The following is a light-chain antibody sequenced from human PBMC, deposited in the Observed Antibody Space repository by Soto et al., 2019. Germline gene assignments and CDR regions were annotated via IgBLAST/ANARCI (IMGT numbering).Light chain of an antibody. V-gene: IGLV2-14*01. CDR2: DVS. J-gene: IGLJ1*01. CDR1: SSDIGAYNY. CDR3: SSYSSATTYV. Sequence: QSALTQPASVSGSPGQSITISCTGTSSDIGAYNYDSWYQQHHPGEAPKLIIYDVSHRPPGVSNRFSGSKSGNTASLTISGLQTEDEADYYSSSYSSATTYVFGTGTKVTV.